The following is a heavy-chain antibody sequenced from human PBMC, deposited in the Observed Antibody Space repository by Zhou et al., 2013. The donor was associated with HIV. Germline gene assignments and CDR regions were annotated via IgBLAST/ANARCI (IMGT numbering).Heavy chain of an antibody. CDR1: GYAFDRYD. Sequence: QVQLVQSGAEVKKPGSSVKVSCKASGYAFDRYDISWVRQAPGQGLEWMGWISAYNGNTNYAQRLQGRVTMTTDTLTSTAYMELRSLRSDDTAVYYCARDRDTVGAYPPWGPWGQGTLVTVSS. CDR3: ARDRDTVGAYPPWGP. CDR2: ISAYNGNT. D-gene: IGHD1-26*01. J-gene: IGHJ5*02. V-gene: IGHV1-18*01.